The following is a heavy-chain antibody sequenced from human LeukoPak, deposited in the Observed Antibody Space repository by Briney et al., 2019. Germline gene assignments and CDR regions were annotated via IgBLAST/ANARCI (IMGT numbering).Heavy chain of an antibody. CDR3: ARPTTMVRGAIGY. Sequence: ASVKVSCKASGYTFTSYDINWVRQATGQGLEWMGWMNPNSGNTGYAQKFQGRVTMTRNTSISTAYMELSSLRSEDTAVYYCARPTTMVRGAIGYWGQGTLVTVSS. D-gene: IGHD3-10*01. V-gene: IGHV1-8*01. CDR1: GYTFTSYD. J-gene: IGHJ4*02. CDR2: MNPNSGNT.